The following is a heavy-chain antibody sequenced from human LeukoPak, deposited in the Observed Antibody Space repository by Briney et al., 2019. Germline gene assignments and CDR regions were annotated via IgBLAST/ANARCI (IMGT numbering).Heavy chain of an antibody. CDR1: GYTFTGYY. CDR2: INPNSGNT. CDR3: ARGSRPEQWLASYYYYGMDV. D-gene: IGHD6-19*01. V-gene: IGHV1-8*02. J-gene: IGHJ6*02. Sequence: ASVKVSCKASGYTFTGYYMHWVRQAPGQGLEWMGWINPNSGNTGYAQKFQGRVTMTRNTSISTAYMELSSLRSEDTAVYYCARGSRPEQWLASYYYYGMDVWGQGTTVTVSS.